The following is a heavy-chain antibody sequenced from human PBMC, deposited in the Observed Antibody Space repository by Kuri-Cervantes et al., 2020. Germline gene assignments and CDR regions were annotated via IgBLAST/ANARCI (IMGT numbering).Heavy chain of an antibody. D-gene: IGHD2-2*01. CDR2: ISYDGSNK. Sequence: GESLKISCAASGFTFSSYGIHWVRQAPGKGLEWVAVISYDGSNKYCADSVKGRFTISRDSSKNTLYLQMNSPRAEDTAVYYCAKDIVPAALYGMDVWGQGTTVTVSS. V-gene: IGHV3-30*18. CDR1: GFTFSSYG. J-gene: IGHJ6*02. CDR3: AKDIVPAALYGMDV.